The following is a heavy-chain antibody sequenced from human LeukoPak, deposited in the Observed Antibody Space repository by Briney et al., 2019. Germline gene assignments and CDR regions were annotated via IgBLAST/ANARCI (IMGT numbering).Heavy chain of an antibody. J-gene: IGHJ4*02. CDR2: ISYDGSTK. D-gene: IGHD5-24*01. Sequence: GGSLRLSCAASGFTFSTYGMHWVRQAPGKGLEWVTLISYDGSTKYYSDSVKGRFTISRDSSKNTLYLQMNSLRVEDTAVYYYARDLKLERDGYNYGYYFDYWGQGALVTVSS. V-gene: IGHV3-30*03. CDR1: GFTFSTYG. CDR3: ARDLKLERDGYNYGYYFDY.